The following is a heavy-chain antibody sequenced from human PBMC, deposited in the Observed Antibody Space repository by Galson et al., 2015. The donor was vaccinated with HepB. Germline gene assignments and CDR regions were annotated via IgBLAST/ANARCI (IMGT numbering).Heavy chain of an antibody. Sequence: SLRLSCAASGFTFSSYAMHWVRQAPGKGLEWVAVISYDGSNKYYADSAKGRFTISRDNSKNTLYLQMNSLRAEDTAVYYCARDRGCSSTSCFFSYFDYWGQGTLVTVSS. CDR2: ISYDGSNK. D-gene: IGHD2-2*01. CDR3: ARDRGCSSTSCFFSYFDY. V-gene: IGHV3-30-3*01. CDR1: GFTFSSYA. J-gene: IGHJ4*02.